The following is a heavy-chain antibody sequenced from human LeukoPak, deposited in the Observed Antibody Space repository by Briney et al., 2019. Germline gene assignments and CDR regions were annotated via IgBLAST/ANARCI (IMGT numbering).Heavy chain of an antibody. CDR2: IIPIFGTA. D-gene: IGHD3-22*01. CDR3: ARDPLDYYNCSGYYCVY. Sequence: AASVKVSCKASGGTFSSYAISWVRQAPGQGLEWMGGIIPIFGTANYAQKFQGRVTITTDESTSTAYMELSSLSSEDTAVYYCARDPLDYYNCSGYYCVYWGRGTLVSVSS. J-gene: IGHJ4*02. CDR1: GGTFSSYA. V-gene: IGHV1-69*05.